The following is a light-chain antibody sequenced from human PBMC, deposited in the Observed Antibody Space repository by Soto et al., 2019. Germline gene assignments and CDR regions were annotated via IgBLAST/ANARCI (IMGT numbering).Light chain of an antibody. CDR2: CAS. J-gene: IGKJ4*01. CDR3: QQYNNWPLT. Sequence: EVVMTQSPATLSVSPGERVTLSCRARQTVSSNLTWYQQKPDQAPMLLIYCASTRATGIPSSFSGSGSGTDFSLTISSLQSEDFVVYYCQQYNNWPLTFGGGTKVDIK. V-gene: IGKV3-15*01. CDR1: QTVSSN.